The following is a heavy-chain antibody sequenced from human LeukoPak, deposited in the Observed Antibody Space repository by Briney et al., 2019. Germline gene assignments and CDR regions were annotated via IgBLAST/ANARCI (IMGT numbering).Heavy chain of an antibody. CDR1: GFTFSSYA. J-gene: IGHJ6*02. Sequence: AESLRLSCAVSGFTFSSYAMSWVSQPPGKGLEWVSAIINSGGSTYYADSMKGPFTISRDNSKNTLYRQMNTLSTERTAVYYCARELDSWFGELLRYYYYGMDVWGQGTTVSVSS. V-gene: IGHV3-23*01. CDR3: ARELDSWFGELLRYYYYGMDV. D-gene: IGHD3-10*01. CDR2: IINSGGST.